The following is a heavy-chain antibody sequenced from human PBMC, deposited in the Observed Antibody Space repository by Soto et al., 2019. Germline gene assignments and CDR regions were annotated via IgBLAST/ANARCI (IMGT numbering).Heavy chain of an antibody. CDR1: GFTFSSYA. D-gene: IGHD2-15*01. Sequence: PGGSLRLSCAASGFTFSSYAMSWVRQAPGKGLEWVSRINGSGGSTYYADSVKGRFTISRDNAKNTLYLQMNSLRAEDTAVYYCAKGDCSGGSCYSVSYYYGMDVWGQGTTVTVSS. J-gene: IGHJ6*02. V-gene: IGHV3-23*01. CDR3: AKGDCSGGSCYSVSYYYGMDV. CDR2: INGSGGST.